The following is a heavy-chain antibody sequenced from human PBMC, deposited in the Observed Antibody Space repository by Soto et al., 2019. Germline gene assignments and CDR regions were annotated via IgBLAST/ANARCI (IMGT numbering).Heavy chain of an antibody. CDR3: AKENSGSYYNWFDP. CDR2: IYYSGSS. V-gene: IGHV4-30-4*01. J-gene: IGHJ5*02. D-gene: IGHD1-26*01. CDR1: GGATTSDNY. Sequence: SETLSLTCTVSGGATTSDNYWTWIRQPPGKGLEWLGHIYYSGSSDYNPSLKSRLAISIDTSKNTLYLQMNSLRAEDTAVYYCAKENSGSYYNWFDPWGQGTLVTVSS.